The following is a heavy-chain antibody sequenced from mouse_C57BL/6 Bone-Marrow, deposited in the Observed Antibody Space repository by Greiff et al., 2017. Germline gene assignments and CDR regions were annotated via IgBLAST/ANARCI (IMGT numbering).Heavy chain of an antibody. CDR2: LYPANGNT. J-gene: IGHJ2*01. Sequence: VQLQQSVAELVRPGASVKLSCTASGYNFKNTYINWVKQRPEQGLEWIGRLYPANGNTKYAQKFKGKATITADTSSNTAYLQLSSLTSEDTAIYYCARRGFSYDYDYYFAYWGQGTTLTVSA. CDR3: ARRGFSYDYDYYFAY. V-gene: IGHV14-3*01. CDR1: GYNFKNTY. D-gene: IGHD2-4*01.